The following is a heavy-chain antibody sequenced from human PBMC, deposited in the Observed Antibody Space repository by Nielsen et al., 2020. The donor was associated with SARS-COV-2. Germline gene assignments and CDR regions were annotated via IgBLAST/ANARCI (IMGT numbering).Heavy chain of an antibody. CDR2: IIPIFGTA. J-gene: IGHJ4*02. Sequence: ASVNVSCKASRYTFTGYYMHWVRQAPAQGREWMGGIIPIFGTANYAQKSQGRVTMTRDTSTSTVYMELSSLRSEDTAVYYCARNIAAAIDYWGQGTLVTVSS. CDR3: ARNIAAAIDY. V-gene: IGHV1-46*01. CDR1: RYTFTGYY. D-gene: IGHD6-13*01.